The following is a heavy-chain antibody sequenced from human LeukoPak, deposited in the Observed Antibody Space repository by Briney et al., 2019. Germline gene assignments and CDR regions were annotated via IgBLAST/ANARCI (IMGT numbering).Heavy chain of an antibody. CDR1: GGSISSSSYY. V-gene: IGHV4-61*05. J-gene: IGHJ3*02. CDR3: ARSAGGSSGWYGPNDAFDI. CDR2: IYYSGST. D-gene: IGHD6-19*01. Sequence: PSETLSLTCTVSGGSISSSSYYWGWIRQPPGKGLEWIGYIYYSGSTNYNPSLKSRVTISVDTSKNQFSLKLSSVTAADTAVYYCARSAGGSSGWYGPNDAFDIWGQGTMVTVSS.